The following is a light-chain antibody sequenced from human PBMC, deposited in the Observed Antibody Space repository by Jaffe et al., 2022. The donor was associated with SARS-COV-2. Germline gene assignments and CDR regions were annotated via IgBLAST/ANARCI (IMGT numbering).Light chain of an antibody. CDR1: SSNIGSNI. J-gene: IGLJ3*02. Sequence: QSVVTQPPSASGTPGQRVTISCSGSSSNIGSNIVNWYQQLPGTAPKLLIYSNNQRPSGVPDRFSGSKSGTSASLAISGLQSEDEADYYCATWDDSLIGVVFGGGTKLTVL. CDR3: ATWDDSLIGVV. CDR2: SNN. V-gene: IGLV1-44*01.